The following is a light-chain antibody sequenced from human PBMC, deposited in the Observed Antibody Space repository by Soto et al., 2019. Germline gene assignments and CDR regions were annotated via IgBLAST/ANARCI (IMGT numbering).Light chain of an antibody. CDR2: DAS. V-gene: IGKV3-11*01. CDR3: QQRSTWPPIT. CDR1: QSVKTF. J-gene: IGKJ5*01. Sequence: VVTQSAATVWLSQGERATLSCRASQSVKTFLVWYQQRPGQAPRLLIHDASHRAAGIPARFSGSGFGTDFTLTISSLEPEDAAVHYCQQRSTWPPITFGQGTRLEIK.